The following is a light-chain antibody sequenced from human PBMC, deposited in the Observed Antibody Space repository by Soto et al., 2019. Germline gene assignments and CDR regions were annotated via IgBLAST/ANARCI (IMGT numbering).Light chain of an antibody. V-gene: IGKV3-15*01. J-gene: IGKJ1*01. Sequence: IVMTQSPATLSVSPGERATLSSSARQSVDSKLAWYQQSPGQAPRLLIYGASTRATGIPARFSGSGSGTECHLTISGLQSEDFGVYYCQQYKSWRTFGQGTNVEIK. CDR3: QQYKSWRT. CDR1: QSVDSK. CDR2: GAS.